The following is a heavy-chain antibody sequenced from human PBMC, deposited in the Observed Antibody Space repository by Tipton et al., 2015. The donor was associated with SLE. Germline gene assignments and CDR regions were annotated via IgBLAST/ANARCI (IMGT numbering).Heavy chain of an antibody. CDR2: ITYDGDNK. CDR1: RFTFSTYA. J-gene: IGHJ2*01. CDR3: ASTGYSRYWYFDL. V-gene: IGHV3-30-3*01. Sequence: SLRLSCAASRFTFSTYAIHWVRLAPGKGLEWVAMITYDGDNKNYADSVKGRFTISRDNSKNTVYLQMNSLRADDTALYYCASTGYSRYWYFDLWGRGTLVTVSS. D-gene: IGHD5-12*01.